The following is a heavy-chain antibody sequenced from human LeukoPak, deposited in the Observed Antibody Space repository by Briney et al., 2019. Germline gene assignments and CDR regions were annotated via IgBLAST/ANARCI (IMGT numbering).Heavy chain of an antibody. CDR2: IYYTGSV. Sequence: SQTLSLTCTISGASISTGGFYWTWIRQPPGEGLEWIGYIYYTGSVDYNASLKSRLTISLDTSKNQFSLKLSSMTAADTAVYYCARQTITGATNRYFDYWGQGTLVTVSS. CDR3: ARQTITGATNRYFDY. CDR1: GASISTGGFY. J-gene: IGHJ4*02. V-gene: IGHV4-30-4*08. D-gene: IGHD1-20*01.